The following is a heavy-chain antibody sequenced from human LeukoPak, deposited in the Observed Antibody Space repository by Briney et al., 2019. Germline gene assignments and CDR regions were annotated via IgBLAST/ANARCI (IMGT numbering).Heavy chain of an antibody. CDR2: ISTSSSYI. J-gene: IGHJ4*02. V-gene: IGHV3-21*01. Sequence: GGSLRLSCAASGFTFSSHSMNWVRQAPGKGLEWVSSISTSSSYIYYADSVKGRFAISRDNSKNTLYLQMNSLRAEDTAVYYCAKDQWSGYYYRSIPFDYWGQGTLVTVSS. CDR3: AKDQWSGYYYRSIPFDY. CDR1: GFTFSSHS. D-gene: IGHD3-22*01.